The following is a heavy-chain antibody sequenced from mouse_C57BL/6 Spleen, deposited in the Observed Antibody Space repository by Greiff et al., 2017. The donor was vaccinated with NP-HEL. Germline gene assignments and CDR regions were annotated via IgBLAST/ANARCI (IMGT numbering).Heavy chain of an antibody. CDR3: ASDYYGSSTWFAY. CDR1: GFTFSSYG. CDR2: ISSGGSYT. D-gene: IGHD1-1*01. J-gene: IGHJ3*01. V-gene: IGHV5-6*01. Sequence: EVQVVESGGDLVKPGGSLKLSCAASGFTFSSYGMSWVRQTPDKRLEWVATISSGGSYTYYPDSVKGRFTISRDNAKNTLYLQMSSLKSEDTAMYYCASDYYGSSTWFAYWGQGTLVTVSA.